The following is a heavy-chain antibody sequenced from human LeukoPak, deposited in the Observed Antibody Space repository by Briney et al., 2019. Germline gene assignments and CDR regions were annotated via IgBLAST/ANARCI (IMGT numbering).Heavy chain of an antibody. V-gene: IGHV1-2*02. Sequence: ASVKVSCKASGYTFTGYYILWVRQAPGQGLECVGWINPHSGVTTYAQNFQGRVTMTRDASISTAYLELIGLKSDDTAVYYCARNYGSGGFDHWGQGTLVTVCS. D-gene: IGHD3-10*01. CDR1: GYTFTGYY. J-gene: IGHJ4*02. CDR3: ARNYGSGGFDH. CDR2: INPHSGVT.